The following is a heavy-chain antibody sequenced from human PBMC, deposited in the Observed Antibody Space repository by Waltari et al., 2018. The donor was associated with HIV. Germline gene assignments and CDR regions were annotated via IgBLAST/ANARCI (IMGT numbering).Heavy chain of an antibody. CDR2: ISSSGNN. J-gene: IGHJ6*02. CDR1: GDSITRGSYY. CDR3: ARALLAARSGGMDV. Sequence: QVQLQESGPGLVKPSQTLYLICIVFGDSITRGSYYWTWVRQPAGKGLEWIGRISSSGNNNYNPSLKSRVTMSMDTSKNQFSLEVTSVTAADTAIYFCARALLAARSGGMDVWGHGTTVTVSS. V-gene: IGHV4-61*02. D-gene: IGHD6-25*01.